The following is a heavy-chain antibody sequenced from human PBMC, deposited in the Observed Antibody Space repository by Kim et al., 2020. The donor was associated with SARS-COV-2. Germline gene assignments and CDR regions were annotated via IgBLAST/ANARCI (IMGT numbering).Heavy chain of an antibody. CDR2: IYYSGST. CDR3: ARSYDSSVNFDY. Sequence: SETLSLTCTVSGGSISSYYWSWIRQPPGKGLEWIGYIYYSGSTNYNPSLKSRVTISVDTSKNQFSLKLSSVTAADTAVYYCARSYDSSVNFDYWGQGTLV. V-gene: IGHV4-59*01. J-gene: IGHJ4*02. D-gene: IGHD3-22*01. CDR1: GGSISSYY.